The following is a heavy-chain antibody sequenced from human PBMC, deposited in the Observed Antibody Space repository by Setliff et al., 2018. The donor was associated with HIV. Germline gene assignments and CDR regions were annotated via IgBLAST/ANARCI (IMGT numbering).Heavy chain of an antibody. D-gene: IGHD3-9*01. CDR2: IYYTGYT. CDR1: GDSIHSVTSY. Sequence: SETLSLTCTVSGDSIHSVTSYWGWFRQSPGKGLEWIGTIYYTGYTFNNPSLTSRVTMSVDTSKSQFSPKLQSVTAADTAIYYCARHTAVNVSPSGLGYYYIDVWAKGTSVTVSS. J-gene: IGHJ6*03. CDR3: ARHTAVNVSPSGLGYYYIDV. V-gene: IGHV4-39*01.